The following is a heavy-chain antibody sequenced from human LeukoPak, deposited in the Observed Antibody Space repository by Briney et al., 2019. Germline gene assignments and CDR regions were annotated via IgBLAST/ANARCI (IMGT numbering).Heavy chain of an antibody. J-gene: IGHJ6*03. V-gene: IGHV1-2*02. CDR2: INPNSGGT. Sequence: GASVKVSCKASGYTFTGYYMHRVRQAPGQGLEWMGWINPNSGGTNYAQKFQGRVTMTRDTSISTAYMELSSLRSEDTAVYYCAIDYGGNVRYYYYMDVWGKGTTVTVSS. CDR1: GYTFTGYY. D-gene: IGHD4-23*01. CDR3: AIDYGGNVRYYYYMDV.